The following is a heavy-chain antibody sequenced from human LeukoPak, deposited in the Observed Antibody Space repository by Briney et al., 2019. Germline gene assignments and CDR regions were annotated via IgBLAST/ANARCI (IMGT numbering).Heavy chain of an antibody. Sequence: PGGSLRLSCAASGFTFSSYSMNWVRQAPGKGLEWVSSISSSSSYIYYADSVKGRFTISRDDAKNSLYLQMNSLRAEDTAVYYCARERLNSSSWYHWFDPWGQGTLVTVSS. CDR3: ARERLNSSSWYHWFDP. CDR2: ISSSSSYI. J-gene: IGHJ5*02. CDR1: GFTFSSYS. V-gene: IGHV3-21*01. D-gene: IGHD6-13*01.